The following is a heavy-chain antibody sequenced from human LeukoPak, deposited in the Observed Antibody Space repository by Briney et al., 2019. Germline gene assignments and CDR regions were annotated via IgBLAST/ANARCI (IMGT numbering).Heavy chain of an antibody. Sequence: SETLSLTCTVSGGSISSSSYYWGWIRQPPGKGLEWIGSIYYSGSTYYNPSLKSRVTISVDTSKNQFSLKLSSATAADTAVYYCARLHSQDYFDYWGQGTLVTVSS. J-gene: IGHJ4*02. CDR3: ARLHSQDYFDY. D-gene: IGHD6-13*01. CDR2: IYYSGST. CDR1: GGSISSSSYY. V-gene: IGHV4-39*01.